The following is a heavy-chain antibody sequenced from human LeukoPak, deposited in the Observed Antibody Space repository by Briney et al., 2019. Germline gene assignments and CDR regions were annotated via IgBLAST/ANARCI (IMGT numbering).Heavy chain of an antibody. V-gene: IGHV4-34*01. CDR2: INHSGST. Sequence: SETLSLTCAVYGGSFSGYYWSWIRQPPGKGLEWIGEINHSGSTNYNPSLKSRVTISVDTSKNQFSLKLSSVTAADTAVYYCARWGDYGDYGGLDYWGQGTLVTVSS. CDR3: ARWGDYGDYGGLDY. D-gene: IGHD4-17*01. J-gene: IGHJ4*02. CDR1: GGSFSGYY.